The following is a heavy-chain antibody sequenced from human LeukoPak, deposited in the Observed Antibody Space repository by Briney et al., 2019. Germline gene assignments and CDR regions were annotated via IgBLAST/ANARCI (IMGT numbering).Heavy chain of an antibody. Sequence: SVKVSCKASGFTLTSSAMQWVRQARGQRLEWIGWIVVGSGNTNYAQKFQERVTITRDMSTSTAYMELSSLRSEDTAVYYCAADLSYYGSGSPYYWGQGTLVTVSS. J-gene: IGHJ4*02. V-gene: IGHV1-58*02. CDR3: AADLSYYGSGSPYY. CDR1: GFTLTSSA. CDR2: IVVGSGNT. D-gene: IGHD3-10*01.